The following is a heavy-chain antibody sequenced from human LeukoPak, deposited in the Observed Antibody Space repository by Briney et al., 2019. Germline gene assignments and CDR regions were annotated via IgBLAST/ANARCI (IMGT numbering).Heavy chain of an antibody. CDR2: ISGSGAKT. CDR1: GFMFNTFG. CDR3: AKDRSWGLDY. Sequence: PGGSLRLSCAASGFMFNTFGTSWVRQAPGKGLEWVSAISGSGAKTFYADSVRGRFTISRDNSKNTLYLQLNSLRAEDTAIYYCAKDRSWGLDYWGQGTLVTVSS. V-gene: IGHV3-23*01. D-gene: IGHD3-10*01. J-gene: IGHJ4*02.